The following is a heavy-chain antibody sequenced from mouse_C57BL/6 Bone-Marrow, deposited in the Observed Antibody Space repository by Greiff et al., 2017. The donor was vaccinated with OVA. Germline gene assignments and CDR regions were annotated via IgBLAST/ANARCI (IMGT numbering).Heavy chain of an antibody. D-gene: IGHD1-1*01. CDR2: INPGAGGT. CDR1: GYAFTNYL. V-gene: IGHV1-54*01. Sequence: QVQLQQSGAELVRPGTSVKVSCKASGYAFTNYLIEWVKQRPGQGLEWIGAINPGAGGTNYNEKFKGKATLTADKSSSTAYMQLSGLTSEDSAVYFCARDYYGSSPWFAYWGRGTLVTVTA. J-gene: IGHJ3*01. CDR3: ARDYYGSSPWFAY.